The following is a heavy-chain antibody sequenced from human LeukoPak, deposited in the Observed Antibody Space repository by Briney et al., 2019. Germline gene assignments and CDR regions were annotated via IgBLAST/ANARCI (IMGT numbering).Heavy chain of an antibody. CDR3: AKASYYYDSSGYWDY. Sequence: GGSLRLSCGASGFTFSSYAMSWVRQAPGKGLEWVSAISGSGGSTYYADSVKGRFTISRDNSKNTLYLQMNSLRAEDTAVYYCAKASYYYDSSGYWDYWGQGTLVTVSS. CDR2: ISGSGGST. D-gene: IGHD3-22*01. CDR1: GFTFSSYA. J-gene: IGHJ4*02. V-gene: IGHV3-23*01.